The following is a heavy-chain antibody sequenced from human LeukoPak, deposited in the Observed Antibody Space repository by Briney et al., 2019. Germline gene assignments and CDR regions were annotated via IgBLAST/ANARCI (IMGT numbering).Heavy chain of an antibody. D-gene: IGHD2-2*02. V-gene: IGHV3-30*18. Sequence: GGSLRLSCAASGFTFSSYSMNWVRQAPGKGLEWVAVISYDGSNKYYADSVKGRFTISRDNSKNTLYLQMNSLRAEDTAVYYCAKAADSIVVVPAAIGDWGQGTLVTVSS. CDR2: ISYDGSNK. CDR1: GFTFSSYS. J-gene: IGHJ4*02. CDR3: AKAADSIVVVPAAIGD.